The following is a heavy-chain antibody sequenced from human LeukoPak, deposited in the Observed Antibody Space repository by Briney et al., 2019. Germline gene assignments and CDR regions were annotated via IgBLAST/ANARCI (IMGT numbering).Heavy chain of an antibody. CDR2: ISNDGSIK. CDR3: AKDLRHYSFDY. CDR1: GFTFSSFG. Sequence: PGGSLRLSCAASGFTFSSFGMHWVRQAPGKGLEWVAFISNDGSIKYYADSVKGRFTISRDDSKNTLYLQMSGLRTEDTAVYYCAKDLRHYSFDYWGQGTLVTVSS. V-gene: IGHV3-30*02. D-gene: IGHD4-11*01. J-gene: IGHJ4*02.